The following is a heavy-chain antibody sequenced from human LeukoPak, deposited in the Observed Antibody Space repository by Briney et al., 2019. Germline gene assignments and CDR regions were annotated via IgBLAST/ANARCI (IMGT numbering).Heavy chain of an antibody. CDR2: IRMKVNSSTT. CDR1: GFSLSDHY. V-gene: IGHV3-72*01. D-gene: IGHD3-10*01. Sequence: GGTLRLSCAASGFSLSDHYMDWVRQAPGKGLEWVARIRMKVNSSTTEYVASVKGRFTISRDDSKNSLYLQMNSLKTEDTAVYYGARAFYGLGSFLPDYWGQGTLVTVSS. J-gene: IGHJ4*02. CDR3: ARAFYGLGSFLPDY.